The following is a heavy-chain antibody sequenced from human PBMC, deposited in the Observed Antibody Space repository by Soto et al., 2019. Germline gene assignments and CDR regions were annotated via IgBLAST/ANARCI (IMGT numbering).Heavy chain of an antibody. J-gene: IGHJ4*02. V-gene: IGHV3-30*18. Sequence: WGSLRLSCSASGFTFSSYGMHWVRQAPGKGLEWVAVISYDGSNKYYADSVKGRFTISRDNSKNTLYLQMNSLRAEDTAVYYCAKGAKRTGTTTHWGQGTLVTVSS. CDR2: ISYDGSNK. D-gene: IGHD1-1*01. CDR1: GFTFSSYG. CDR3: AKGAKRTGTTTH.